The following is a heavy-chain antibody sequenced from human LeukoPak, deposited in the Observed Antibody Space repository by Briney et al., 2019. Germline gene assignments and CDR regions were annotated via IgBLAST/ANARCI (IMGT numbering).Heavy chain of an antibody. J-gene: IGHJ4*02. Sequence: SETLSLTCTVSGGSISSSSYCWGWIRQPPGKELEWIGSIYYSGSTYYNPSLKSRVTISVDTSKNQFSLKLSSVTAADTAVYYCARARSPNIAVAGACFDYWGQGTLVTVSS. V-gene: IGHV4-39*01. CDR3: ARARSPNIAVAGACFDY. CDR2: IYYSGST. D-gene: IGHD6-19*01. CDR1: GGSISSSSYC.